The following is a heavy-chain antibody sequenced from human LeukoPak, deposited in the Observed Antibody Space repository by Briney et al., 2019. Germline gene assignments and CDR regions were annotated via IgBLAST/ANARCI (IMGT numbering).Heavy chain of an antibody. CDR3: AKAADYDILTGYWVYFDY. CDR1: GFTFSSYG. D-gene: IGHD3-9*01. Sequence: PGRSLRLSCAASGFTFSSYGMHWVRQAPGKGLEWVAVISYDGGNKYYADSVKGRFAISRDNSKNTLYLQMNSLRAEDTAVYYCAKAADYDILTGYWVYFDYWGQGTLVTVSS. V-gene: IGHV3-30*18. J-gene: IGHJ4*02. CDR2: ISYDGGNK.